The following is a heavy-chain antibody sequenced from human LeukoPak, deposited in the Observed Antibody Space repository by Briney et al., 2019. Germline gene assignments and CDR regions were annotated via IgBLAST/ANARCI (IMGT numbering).Heavy chain of an antibody. Sequence: GGSLRLSCATSGFTFTSHWMNWVRQAPGKGLEWVASINQDGGEKYFLDSVKGRFTISRDNAMNSFYLQMNSLRAEDTALYYCASSSWSNYWGQGTLVTVSS. CDR3: ASSSWSNY. CDR1: GFTFTSHW. D-gene: IGHD6-13*01. CDR2: INQDGGEK. V-gene: IGHV3-7*03. J-gene: IGHJ4*02.